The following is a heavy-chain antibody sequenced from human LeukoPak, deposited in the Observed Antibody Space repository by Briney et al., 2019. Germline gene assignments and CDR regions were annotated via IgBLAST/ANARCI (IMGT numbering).Heavy chain of an antibody. D-gene: IGHD1-26*01. Sequence: GGSLRLSCTASGFTLGDYAMSWFRQAPGKGREWVGFIRSKAYGGTTEYAASVKGRFTISRDDSKCIAYLQMNSLKTEDTAVYYCTREGGSYYGYFDYWGQGTLVTVSS. CDR2: IRSKAYGGTT. V-gene: IGHV3-49*03. CDR1: GFTLGDYA. J-gene: IGHJ4*02. CDR3: TREGGSYYGYFDY.